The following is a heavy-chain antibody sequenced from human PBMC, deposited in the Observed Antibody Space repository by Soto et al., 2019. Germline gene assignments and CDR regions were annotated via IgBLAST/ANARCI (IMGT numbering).Heavy chain of an antibody. Sequence: PGGSLRLSCAGSGFFFQNYAMHWVRLAPGKGLEWVAYIFYDGSNGNYAESVKGRFTVSRDNSEGMLYLQMNNLRVEDTGVYFCGRAMTMTLARIFGMDVWGPGTTVTVSS. V-gene: IGHV3-33*01. CDR3: GRAMTMTLARIFGMDV. J-gene: IGHJ6*02. CDR1: GFFFQNYA. CDR2: IFYDGSNG. D-gene: IGHD3-3*01.